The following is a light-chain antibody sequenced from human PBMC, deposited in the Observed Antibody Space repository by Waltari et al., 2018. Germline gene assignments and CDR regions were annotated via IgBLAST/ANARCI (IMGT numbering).Light chain of an antibody. J-gene: IGKJ4*01. V-gene: IGKV3-20*01. CDR1: QSLRSSY. Sequence: EIVLTQSPGTLSLSPGERATLSCRASQSLRSSYLVWYQQKPGLAPRLLIYGASNRAAGIPDRFGGHGSGTDFTLTIARLEPEDSAVYYCHHYGSSPLTFGGGTKVEI. CDR3: HHYGSSPLT. CDR2: GAS.